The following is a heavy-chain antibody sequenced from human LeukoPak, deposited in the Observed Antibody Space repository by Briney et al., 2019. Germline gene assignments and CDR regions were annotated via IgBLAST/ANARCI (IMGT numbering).Heavy chain of an antibody. CDR2: ISNSGSDI. V-gene: IGHV3-21*01. J-gene: IGHJ4*02. CDR1: GFTFSLYS. CDR3: ASLIAAAVYGLDY. D-gene: IGHD6-13*01. Sequence: KSGGSLRLSCAGSGFTFSLYSMHWVRQAPGKGLEWVSSISNSGSDIYYRDSVKGRFTISRDNAKNSLYLQMNSLRAGDTAVYYCASLIAAAVYGLDYWGQGTLVTVSS.